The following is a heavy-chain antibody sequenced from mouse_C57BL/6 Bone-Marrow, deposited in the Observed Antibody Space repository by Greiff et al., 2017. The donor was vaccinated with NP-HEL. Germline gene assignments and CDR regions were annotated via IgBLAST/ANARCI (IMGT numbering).Heavy chain of an antibody. V-gene: IGHV5-4*01. CDR2: ISDGGSYT. CDR3: ARDTAIYDGYPFAY. D-gene: IGHD2-3*01. Sequence: EVQLVESGGGLVKPGGSLKLSCAASGFTFSSYAMSWVRQTPEKRLEWVATISDGGSYTYYPDNVKGRFTISRDNAKNNLYLQMSHLKSEDTAMYYCARDTAIYDGYPFAYWGQGTLVTVSA. J-gene: IGHJ3*01. CDR1: GFTFSSYA.